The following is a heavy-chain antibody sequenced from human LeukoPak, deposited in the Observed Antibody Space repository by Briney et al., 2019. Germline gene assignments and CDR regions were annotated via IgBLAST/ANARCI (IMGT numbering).Heavy chain of an antibody. CDR2: IYYSGST. J-gene: IGHJ4*02. CDR3: ARSPRGCSGGSCYDY. D-gene: IGHD2-15*01. CDR1: GGSFSGYY. V-gene: IGHV4-59*01. Sequence: SETLSLTCAVYGGSFSGYYWSWIRQPPGRGPEWIGYIYYSGSTNYNPSLKSRVTISVDTSKNQFSLKLSSVAAADTAMYYCARSPRGCSGGSCYDYWGQGTLVTVSS.